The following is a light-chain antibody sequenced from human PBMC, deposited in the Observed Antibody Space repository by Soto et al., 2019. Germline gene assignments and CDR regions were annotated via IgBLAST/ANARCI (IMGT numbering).Light chain of an antibody. CDR3: QQYNNWPPWT. J-gene: IGKJ1*01. V-gene: IGKV3-15*01. Sequence: EIVMTQSPATLSVSPGERATLSCRARQSVSSNLAWYQQKPGQAPRLLIYGASTRPTGIPARFSVSGSGTEFTLTISSLQSEDFAVYYCQQYNNWPPWTFGQGTKVEIK. CDR1: QSVSSN. CDR2: GAS.